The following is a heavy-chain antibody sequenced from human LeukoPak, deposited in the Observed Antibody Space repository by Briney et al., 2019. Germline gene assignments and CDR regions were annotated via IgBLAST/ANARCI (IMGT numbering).Heavy chain of an antibody. CDR3: ARDKFSGPLLYSSGSLFGY. CDR1: GFTFSSYA. V-gene: IGHV3-30*04. CDR2: ISYDGSNK. Sequence: PGGSLRLSCAASGFTFSSYAMHWVRQAPGKGLEWVAVISYDGSNKYYADSVKGRFTISRDNSKNTLYLQMNSLRAEDTAVYYCARDKFSGPLLYSSGSLFGYWGQGTLVTVSS. D-gene: IGHD3-10*01. J-gene: IGHJ4*02.